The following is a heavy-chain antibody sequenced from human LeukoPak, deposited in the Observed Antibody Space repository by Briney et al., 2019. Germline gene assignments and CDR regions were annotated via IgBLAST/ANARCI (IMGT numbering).Heavy chain of an antibody. J-gene: IGHJ4*02. CDR2: INPKSGGT. Sequence: GASVKVSCKASGYTFTGYYMHWVRQAPGQGLEWMGLINPKSGGTNYAQKFQGRVTMTRDTSISTAYMELSRLRSDDTAVYYCARDAGYCSSTTCSADFDYWGQGTLVTVSS. CDR3: ARDAGYCSSTTCSADFDY. V-gene: IGHV1-2*02. D-gene: IGHD2-2*01. CDR1: GYTFTGYY.